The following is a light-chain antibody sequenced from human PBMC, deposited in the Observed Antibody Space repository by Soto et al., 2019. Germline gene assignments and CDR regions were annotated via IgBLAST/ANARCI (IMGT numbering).Light chain of an antibody. CDR1: SSDVGGHDY. J-gene: IGLJ2*01. CDR3: SSYTTSNSLVV. V-gene: IGLV2-14*01. Sequence: QSALTQPASVSGSPGQSITISCTGTSSDVGGHDYVSWCQEHPGKAPKLMIFEVSNRPSGVSNRFSGSKSGNTASLTISGLQAEDEADYYCSSYTTSNSLVVFGGGTKLTVL. CDR2: EVS.